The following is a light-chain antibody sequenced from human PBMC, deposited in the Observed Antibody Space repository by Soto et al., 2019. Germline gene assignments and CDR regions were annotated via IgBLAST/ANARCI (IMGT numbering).Light chain of an antibody. CDR1: QSISSY. V-gene: IGKV1-39*01. J-gene: IGKJ1*01. CDR3: QQSYSTFSWT. Sequence: DIQMTQSPSSLSASVGDRVTITCLSSQSISSYLNWYQQKPGKAPKLLIYAASSLQSGVPSRFSGSGSGTDFTLTISSLQPEDFATYYCQQSYSTFSWTFGQGTKVDIK. CDR2: AAS.